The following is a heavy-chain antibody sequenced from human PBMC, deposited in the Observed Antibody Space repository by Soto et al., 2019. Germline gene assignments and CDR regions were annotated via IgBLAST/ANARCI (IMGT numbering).Heavy chain of an antibody. J-gene: IGHJ4*02. CDR1: GYTFTSYG. D-gene: IGHD2-15*01. V-gene: IGHV1-18*01. CDR2: ISADNGNT. CDR3: ARSANRYCSGGSCYAY. Sequence: QVQLVQSGAEVKKPGASVKVSCKASGYTFTSYGISWVRQAPGQGLEWMGWISADNGNTNYAQKLQGRVTMTTDTSTRTAHMELRSLRSGATAVYFFARSANRYCSGGSCYAYWGQGTLVTVSS.